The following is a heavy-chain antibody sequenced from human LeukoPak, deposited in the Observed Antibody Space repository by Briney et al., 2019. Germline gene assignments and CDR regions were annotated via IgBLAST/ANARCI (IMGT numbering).Heavy chain of an antibody. D-gene: IGHD5-18*01. CDR3: ARRGEAMDPFDY. CDR1: GYXVTSYW. Sequence: GESLKISCKDSGYXVTSYWICWVRQMPGKGLEWMGIIYPGDSDTRYSPSFQGQVTISADKSINTAYLQWSSLKASDTAIYYCARRGEAMDPFDYWGQGTLVTVSS. V-gene: IGHV5-51*01. J-gene: IGHJ4*02. CDR2: IYPGDSDT.